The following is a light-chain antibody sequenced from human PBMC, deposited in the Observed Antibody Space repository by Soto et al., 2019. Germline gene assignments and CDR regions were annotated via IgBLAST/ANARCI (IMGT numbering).Light chain of an antibody. Sequence: QPVLTQPPSASGTPGQRVTISYSGSSSNIGSNTVNWYQQLPGTAPKLLIYTNNQRPSGVPDRFSGSKSGTSASLAISGLQSEDEADYYCAAWGDSLNGLYVFGSGTKLTVL. J-gene: IGLJ1*01. V-gene: IGLV1-44*01. CDR2: TNN. CDR1: SSNIGSNT. CDR3: AAWGDSLNGLYV.